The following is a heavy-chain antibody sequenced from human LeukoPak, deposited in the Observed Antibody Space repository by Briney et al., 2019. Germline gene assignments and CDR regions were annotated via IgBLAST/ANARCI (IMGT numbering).Heavy chain of an antibody. Sequence: GGSLRLSRAASGFTFSRYAMSWVRQAPGKGLEWVSAISGSGGSTYYADSVKGRFTISRDNSKNTLYLQMNSLRAEDTAVYYCAKSYLWFGEPIWPWGQGTLVTVSS. CDR1: GFTFSRYA. D-gene: IGHD3-10*01. CDR3: AKSYLWFGEPIWP. CDR2: ISGSGGST. J-gene: IGHJ4*02. V-gene: IGHV3-23*01.